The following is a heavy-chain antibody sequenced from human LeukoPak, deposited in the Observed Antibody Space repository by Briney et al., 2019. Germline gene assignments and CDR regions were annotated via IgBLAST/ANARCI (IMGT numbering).Heavy chain of an antibody. CDR1: GYTFTNSG. CDR3: ARDGGSNEVVVGAT. D-gene: IGHD2-15*01. Sequence: GASVKVSCRTSGYTFTNSGISWVRQAPGQGLEWVGWISAFNGNTNYEEKLQDRVTMTRDTSTSTAYMELRSLRYDDTAVYYCARDGGSNEVVVGATWGQGTLVTVSS. J-gene: IGHJ5*02. CDR2: ISAFNGNT. V-gene: IGHV1-18*01.